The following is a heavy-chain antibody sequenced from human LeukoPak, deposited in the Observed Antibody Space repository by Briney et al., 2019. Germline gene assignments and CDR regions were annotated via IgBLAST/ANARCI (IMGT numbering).Heavy chain of an antibody. CDR2: IHHSGST. V-gene: IGHV4-38-2*02. CDR1: GYSISSGYY. CDR3: ARDGGTAAAGTSPLDY. D-gene: IGHD6-13*01. Sequence: SETLSLTCTVSGYSISSGYYWGWIRQPPGKGLEWIGSIHHSGSTYYNPSLKSRVTISVDTSKNQFSLKLSSVTAADTAVYYCARDGGTAAAGTSPLDYWGQGTLVTVSS. J-gene: IGHJ4*02.